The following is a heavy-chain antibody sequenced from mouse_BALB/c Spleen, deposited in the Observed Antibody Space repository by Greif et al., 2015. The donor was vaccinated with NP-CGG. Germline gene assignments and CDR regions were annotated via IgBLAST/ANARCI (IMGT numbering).Heavy chain of an antibody. CDR2: IYPGDGDT. V-gene: IGHV1-82*01. J-gene: IGHJ1*01. CDR3: SRNSYWYFDV. Sequence: LVESGPELVKPGASVKISCKASGYAFSSSWMNWVKQRPGQGLEWIGRIYPGDGDTNYNGKFKGKATLTADKSSSTAYMQLSSLTSVDSAVYFCSRNSYWYFDVWGAGTTVTVSS. CDR1: GYAFSSSW.